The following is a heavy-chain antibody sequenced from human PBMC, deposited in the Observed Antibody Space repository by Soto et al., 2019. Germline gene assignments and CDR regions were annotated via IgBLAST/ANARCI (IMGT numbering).Heavy chain of an antibody. CDR3: VRRVVTTLDDAFDI. Sequence: QVQLVQSGPEVKKPGASVTLSCKASGYNFNNYGISWVPQAPGQGLEWMGWISGNNGNTKYGQKFQGRVSLTTDSSTSTAYMEMRSLRSDDTADYYCVRRVVTTLDDAFDIWGPGTRVTVSS. D-gene: IGHD2-21*02. CDR1: GYNFNNYG. J-gene: IGHJ3*02. CDR2: ISGNNGNT. V-gene: IGHV1-18*01.